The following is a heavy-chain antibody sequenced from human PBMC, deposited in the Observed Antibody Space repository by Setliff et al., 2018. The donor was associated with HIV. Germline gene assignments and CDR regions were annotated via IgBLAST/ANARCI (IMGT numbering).Heavy chain of an antibody. CDR3: ARGVRDNSGWSSYYFDY. V-gene: IGHV4-34*01. D-gene: IGHD6-19*01. CDR1: GGSFSGYY. CDR2: VTHSGRT. J-gene: IGHJ4*02. Sequence: KASETLSLTCAVYGGSFSGYYWSWIRQPPGKGLEWSGEVTHSGRTNYNPSLESRVTTSVDTSKKQFSLRLTSVTAADTAVYYCARGVRDNSGWSSYYFDYWGQGTLVTVSS.